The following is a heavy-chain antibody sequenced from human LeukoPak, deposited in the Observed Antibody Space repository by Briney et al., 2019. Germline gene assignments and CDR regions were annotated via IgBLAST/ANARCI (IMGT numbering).Heavy chain of an antibody. D-gene: IGHD3-22*01. Sequence: SETLSLTCTVSGGSISSYYWSWIRQPPGKGLEWIGYIYYSGSTNYNPSLKSRVTISVDTSKNQFSLKLSSVTAADTAVYYCARQSPRYYYDSSGPLGTYYFDYWGQGTLVTVSS. J-gene: IGHJ4*02. V-gene: IGHV4-59*08. CDR3: ARQSPRYYYDSSGPLGTYYFDY. CDR1: GGSISSYY. CDR2: IYYSGST.